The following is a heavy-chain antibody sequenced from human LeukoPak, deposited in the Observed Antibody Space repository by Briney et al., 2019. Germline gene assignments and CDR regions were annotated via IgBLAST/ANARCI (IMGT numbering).Heavy chain of an antibody. CDR3: ARDPGIYSSSWFDY. J-gene: IGHJ4*02. CDR1: GGSISSDY. CDR2: IYTSGST. V-gene: IGHV4-4*07. D-gene: IGHD6-13*01. Sequence: SETLSLTCTVSGGSISSDYWSWIRQPAGKGLEWIGRIYTSGSTNYNPSLKSRVTMSVDTSKNQFSLKPSSVTAADTAVYYCARDPGIYSSSWFDYWGQGTLVTVSS.